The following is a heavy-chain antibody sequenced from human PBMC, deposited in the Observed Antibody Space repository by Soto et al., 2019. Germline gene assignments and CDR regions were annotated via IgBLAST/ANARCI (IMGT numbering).Heavy chain of an antibody. CDR2: VYYSGSS. D-gene: IGHD2-2*01. CDR3: AKLSCTSSTCYFPGWFDP. Sequence: QVQLQESGPGLVKPSETLSLTCTVSGDSISGGASFWSWIRQPPGKGLEWIANVYYSGSSYYNPSHKSRLTISVDTTKNQFSLQWKSMTAADTAVYYCAKLSCTSSTCYFPGWFDPWGQGTLVTVSS. J-gene: IGHJ5*02. V-gene: IGHV4-31*03. CDR1: GDSISGGASF.